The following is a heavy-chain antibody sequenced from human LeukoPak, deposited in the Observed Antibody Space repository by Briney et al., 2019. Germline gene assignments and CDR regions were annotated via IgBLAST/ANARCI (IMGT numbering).Heavy chain of an antibody. D-gene: IGHD2-21*02. Sequence: ASVXVSCKASGYTFTSYGISWVRQAPGQGREWMGWMSAYNGNTNYAQKLQGRVTMTTDTSTSTAYMGLRSLRSDDTAVYYCARDLKLRGGDRFDYWGQGTLVTVSS. CDR3: ARDLKLRGGDRFDY. CDR1: GYTFTSYG. J-gene: IGHJ4*02. V-gene: IGHV1-18*01. CDR2: MSAYNGNT.